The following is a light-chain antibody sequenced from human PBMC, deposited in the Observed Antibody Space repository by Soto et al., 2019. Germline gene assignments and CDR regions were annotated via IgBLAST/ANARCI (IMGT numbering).Light chain of an antibody. CDR2: GNS. Sequence: QSVLTQPPSVSGAPGQRVTISCSGSSSNIGVGYTVHWYQQLPGTAPKLLIYGNSNRPSGVPDRFSGSKSGTSASLAITGLQTEDEADYYCQSYDSSLSGVVFGTRTKVTVL. V-gene: IGLV1-40*01. CDR3: QSYDSSLSGVV. J-gene: IGLJ1*01. CDR1: SSNIGVGYT.